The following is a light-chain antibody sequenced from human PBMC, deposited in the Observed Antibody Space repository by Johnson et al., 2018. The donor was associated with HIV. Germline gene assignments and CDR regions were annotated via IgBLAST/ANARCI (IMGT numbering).Light chain of an antibody. J-gene: IGLJ1*01. CDR2: ENN. V-gene: IGLV1-51*02. CDR1: SSNIGNNY. CDR3: GTGERSLSAGYV. Sequence: QSVLTQPPSVSAAPGQKVTISCSGSSSNIGNNYVSWYQQLPGTAPKLLIYENNKRPSGIPDRFSGSKSGTSATLGITGLQTGDEAVYYCGTGERSLSAGYVFGTGTKVTVL.